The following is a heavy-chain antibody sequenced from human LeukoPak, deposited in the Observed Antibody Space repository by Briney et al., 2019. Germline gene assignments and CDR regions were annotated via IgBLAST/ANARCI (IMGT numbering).Heavy chain of an antibody. CDR3: ATDIRAVGDSRYFDY. CDR1: GFTFRNFG. Sequence: PGGSLRLSCAASGFTFRNFGMNWVRQAPGKGLQWVSGIGPGGDKKYYGDSFEGRFTISRDNSKNTVYLQMNSLRIEDTAIYYCATDIRAVGDSRYFDYWGQGALVTVSS. V-gene: IGHV3-23*01. J-gene: IGHJ4*02. D-gene: IGHD1-26*01. CDR2: IGPGGDKK.